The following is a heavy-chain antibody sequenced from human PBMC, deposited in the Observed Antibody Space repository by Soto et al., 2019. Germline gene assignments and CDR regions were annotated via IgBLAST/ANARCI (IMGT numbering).Heavy chain of an antibody. D-gene: IGHD2-21*02. CDR3: AKEGPVVTAISFDY. Sequence: GGSLRLSCAASGFTFSSYAMHWVRQAPGKGLEWVSLISGSGFNTYYADSVKGRFTISRDNSKNTLYLQMNSLRAEDTAVYYCAKEGPVVTAISFDYWGRGTLVTVSS. CDR1: GFTFSSYA. CDR2: ISGSGFNT. J-gene: IGHJ4*02. V-gene: IGHV3-23*01.